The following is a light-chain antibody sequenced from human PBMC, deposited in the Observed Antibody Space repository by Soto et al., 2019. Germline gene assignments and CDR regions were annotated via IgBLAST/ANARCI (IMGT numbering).Light chain of an antibody. CDR1: SSDVGAYNY. J-gene: IGLJ2*01. V-gene: IGLV2-14*01. CDR3: SSYRSSSTLX. Sequence: QSALTQPASVSGSPGQSITISCTGTSSDVGAYNYVSWYQQHPGKAPKLMIYEVSNRPSGVSNRFSGSKSGNTASLTISGLQAEDEADYYCSSYRSSSTLXFGGGXKLTV. CDR2: EVS.